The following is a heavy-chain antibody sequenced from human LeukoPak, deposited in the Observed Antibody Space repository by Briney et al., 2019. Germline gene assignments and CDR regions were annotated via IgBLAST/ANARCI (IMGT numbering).Heavy chain of an antibody. Sequence: GGSLRLSCAASGFTFSSYEMNWVRQAPGKGLEWVSYISSSGSTIYYADSVKGRFTISRDNAKNSLYLQMNSLRAEDTAVYYCARGPDIVVVVAAAYFDYWGQGTPVTVSS. CDR1: GFTFSSYE. CDR2: ISSSGSTI. D-gene: IGHD2-15*01. CDR3: ARGPDIVVVVAAAYFDY. J-gene: IGHJ4*02. V-gene: IGHV3-48*03.